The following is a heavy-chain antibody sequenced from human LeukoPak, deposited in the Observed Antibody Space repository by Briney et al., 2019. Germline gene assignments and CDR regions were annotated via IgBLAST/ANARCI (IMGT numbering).Heavy chain of an antibody. CDR1: GFTFSSYG. CDR2: ISSSSSYI. D-gene: IGHD1-26*01. J-gene: IGHJ4*02. Sequence: GGSLRLSCAASGFTFSSYGMNWVRQAPGKGLEWVSSISSSSSYIYYADSVKGRFTISRDNAKNSLYLQMNSLRAEDTAVYYCARGDSGSYQNFDYWGQGTLVTVSS. CDR3: ARGDSGSYQNFDY. V-gene: IGHV3-21*01.